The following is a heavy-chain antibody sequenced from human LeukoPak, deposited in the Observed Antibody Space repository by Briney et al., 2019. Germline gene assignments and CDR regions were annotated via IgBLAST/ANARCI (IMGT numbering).Heavy chain of an antibody. V-gene: IGHV4-30-2*01. CDR1: GGSISSGGYS. CDR3: ARGFPTDMVTPTSAFDI. J-gene: IGHJ3*02. CDR2: IYHSGST. D-gene: IGHD2-21*02. Sequence: PSQTLSLTCAVSGGSISSGGYSWSWIRQPPGKGLEWIGYIYHSGSTYYNPSLKSRVTISVDRSKNQFSLKLSSVTAADTAVYYCARGFPTDMVTPTSAFDIWGQGTMVTVSS.